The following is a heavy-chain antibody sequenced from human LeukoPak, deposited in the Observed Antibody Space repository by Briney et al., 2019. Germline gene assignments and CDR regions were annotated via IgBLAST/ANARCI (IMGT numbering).Heavy chain of an antibody. D-gene: IGHD3-10*01. J-gene: IGHJ5*02. CDR3: ARPLVVRGVIENWFDP. CDR1: GYSFTSYW. Sequence: GESLRISCKGSGYSFTSYWISWVRQMPGKGLGWMGRIDPSDSYTNYSPSLQGHVTISADKSISTAYLQWSSLKASDTAMYYCARPLVVRGVIENWFDPWGQGTLVTVSS. V-gene: IGHV5-10-1*01. CDR2: IDPSDSYT.